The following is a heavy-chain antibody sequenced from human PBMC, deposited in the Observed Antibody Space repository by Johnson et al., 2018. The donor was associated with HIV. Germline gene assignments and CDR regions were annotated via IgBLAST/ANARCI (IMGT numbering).Heavy chain of an antibody. D-gene: IGHD2-2*01. V-gene: IGHV3-30*04. CDR3: ARDRCSSTSCIDAFDI. CDR1: TFRSYA. CDR2: ISYDGSIK. J-gene: IGHJ3*02. Sequence: TFRSYAMHWVRQAPGKGLEWVAVISYDGSIKYYADSVKGRFTISRDNSKNTLYLQMNSQRAEDTAVYYCARDRCSSTSCIDAFDIWGQGTMVTVSS.